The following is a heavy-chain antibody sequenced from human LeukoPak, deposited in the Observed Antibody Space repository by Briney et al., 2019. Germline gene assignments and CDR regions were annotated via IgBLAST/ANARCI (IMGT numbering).Heavy chain of an antibody. CDR2: IYTSGST. J-gene: IGHJ4*02. Sequence: SQTLSLTCTVSGGSISSGSYYWSWIRQPAGKGLEWIGRIYTSGSTNYNPSLKSRVTISVDTSKNQFSLKLSSVTAADTAVYYCARGWGYCDYWGQGALVTVSS. CDR3: ARGWGYCDY. CDR1: GGSISSGSYY. V-gene: IGHV4-61*02. D-gene: IGHD3-16*01.